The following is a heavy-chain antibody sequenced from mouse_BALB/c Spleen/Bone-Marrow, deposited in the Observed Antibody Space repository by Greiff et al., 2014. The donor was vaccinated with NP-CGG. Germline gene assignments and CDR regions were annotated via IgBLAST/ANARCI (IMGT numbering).Heavy chain of an antibody. Sequence: QGQLKEAGAGLVKPGTSVKMSCKASGYSFTSHWVRWGEERPGQGLEWIGDIYPGSDITSYNEKFKSKATLTVDPSSSTAYMQLSSLTSEDSAVYYCAQLGQGYWGQGTTLTVSS. CDR1: GYSFTSHW. J-gene: IGHJ2*01. V-gene: IGHV1-55*01. D-gene: IGHD4-1*02. CDR3: AQLGQGY. CDR2: IYPGSDIT.